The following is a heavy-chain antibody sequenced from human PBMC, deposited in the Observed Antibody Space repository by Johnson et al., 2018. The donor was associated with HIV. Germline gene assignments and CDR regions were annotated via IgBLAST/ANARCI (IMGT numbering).Heavy chain of an antibody. CDR3: ARGTTGQYHYDAFDI. Sequence: VQLVESGGGLVQPGGSLRLSCVASGFTFRSYAMSWVRQAPGKGLDWVANINQDGSEKRYLDSVKGRFTISRDNAKNSLYLQMNSLSAEDTAVYYCARGTTGQYHYDAFDIWGQGTMVTVSS. V-gene: IGHV3-7*01. D-gene: IGHD1-14*01. CDR2: INQDGSEK. CDR1: GFTFRSYA. J-gene: IGHJ3*02.